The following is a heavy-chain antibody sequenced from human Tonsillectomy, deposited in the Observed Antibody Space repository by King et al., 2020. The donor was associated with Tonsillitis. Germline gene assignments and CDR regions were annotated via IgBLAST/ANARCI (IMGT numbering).Heavy chain of an antibody. V-gene: IGHV3-30*18. CDR1: GFTFSSYG. CDR3: AKDIGTVVTPYPGGMDV. Sequence: VQLVESGGGVVQPGRSLRLSCAASGFTFSSYGMHWVRQAPGKGLEWVAVISYDGSNKYYADSVKGRFTISRDNSKNTLYLQMNSLRAEDTAVYYCAKDIGTVVTPYPGGMDVWGQGTTVTVSS. CDR2: ISYDGSNK. J-gene: IGHJ6*02. D-gene: IGHD4-23*01.